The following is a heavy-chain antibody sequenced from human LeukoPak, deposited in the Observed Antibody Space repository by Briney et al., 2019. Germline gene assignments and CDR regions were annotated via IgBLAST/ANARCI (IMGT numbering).Heavy chain of an antibody. CDR1: GGSFSGYY. CDR2: INHSGST. D-gene: IGHD4/OR15-4a*01. V-gene: IGHV4-34*01. J-gene: IGHJ4*02. CDR3: ARGRKLTLPLDY. Sequence: SETLSLTCAVYGGSFSGYYWSWIRQPPGKGLEWIGEINHSGSTNYNPSLKSRVTISVDTSKNQFSLKLSSVTAADTAVYYCARGRKLTLPLDYWGQGTLVTVSS.